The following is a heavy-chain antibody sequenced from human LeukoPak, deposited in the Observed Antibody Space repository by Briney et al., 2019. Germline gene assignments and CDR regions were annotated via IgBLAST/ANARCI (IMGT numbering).Heavy chain of an antibody. D-gene: IGHD1-26*01. V-gene: IGHV4-59*01. CDR1: GGSISSYY. J-gene: IGHJ4*02. Sequence: PSETLSLTCTVSGGSISSYYWSWIRQPPGKGLEWIGYIYHGGSTNYNPSLKSRVTISVDTSKNQFSLKLSSVTAADTAVYCCARASGSGSYWVYWGQGTLVTVSS. CDR3: ARASGSGSYWVY. CDR2: IYHGGST.